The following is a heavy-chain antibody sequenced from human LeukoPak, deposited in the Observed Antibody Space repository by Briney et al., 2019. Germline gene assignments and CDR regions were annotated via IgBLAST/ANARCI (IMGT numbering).Heavy chain of an antibody. CDR1: GGSISSSSYY. Sequence: PSETLSLTCTVSGGSISSSSYYWGWIRQPPGKGLEWIGSIYYSGSTYYNPSLKSRVTISVDTSKNQFSLKLSSVTAADTAVYHCARHRRGGYYYDSSGLYYFDYWGQGTLVTVSS. CDR2: IYYSGST. J-gene: IGHJ4*02. V-gene: IGHV4-39*01. D-gene: IGHD3-22*01. CDR3: ARHRRGGYYYDSSGLYYFDY.